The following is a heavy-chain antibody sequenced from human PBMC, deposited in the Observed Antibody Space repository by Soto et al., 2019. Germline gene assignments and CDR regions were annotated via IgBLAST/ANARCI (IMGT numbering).Heavy chain of an antibody. D-gene: IGHD6-25*01. J-gene: IGHJ1*01. V-gene: IGHV3-21*01. CDR1: GFTFSSYS. CDR2: TSSSSSYI. CDR3: ARERSSSGWVDFQH. Sequence: EVQLVESGGGLVKPGGSLRLSCAASGFTFSSYSMNWVRQAPGKWLELVSSTSSSSSYIYYADSVKGRFTISIDNAKNSLYLPRNSLRAEDTAVYYCARERSSSGWVDFQHWSQGTLVTVSS.